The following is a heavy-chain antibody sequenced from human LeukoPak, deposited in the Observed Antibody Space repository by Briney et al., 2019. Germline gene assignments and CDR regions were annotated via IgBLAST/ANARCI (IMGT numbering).Heavy chain of an antibody. Sequence: PSETLSLTCTVSGGSISSGDYYWNWIRQPRGKGLEWIGYIYYSGSTYYNPSLKSRVTISVDTSKNQFSLKLSSVTAADTAVYYCARIPFNGVDYWGQGTPVTVSS. CDR3: ARIPFNGVDY. CDR2: IYYSGST. J-gene: IGHJ4*02. CDR1: GGSISSGDYY. D-gene: IGHD3-10*01. V-gene: IGHV4-30-4*08.